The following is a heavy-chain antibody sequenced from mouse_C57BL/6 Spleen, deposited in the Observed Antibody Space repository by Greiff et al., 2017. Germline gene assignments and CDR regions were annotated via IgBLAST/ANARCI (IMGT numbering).Heavy chain of an antibody. D-gene: IGHD2-4*01. Sequence: VHVKQSGPVLVKPGASVKMSCKASGYTFTDYYMNWVKQSHGKSLEWFGVINPSNGGTSYNQKFKGKATLAVDQSSSTAYMKLNSLTSEDSSVYYCASDYDLDYWGQGTTLTVSS. CDR1: GYTFTDYY. J-gene: IGHJ2*01. CDR2: INPSNGGT. CDR3: ASDYDLDY. V-gene: IGHV1-19*01.